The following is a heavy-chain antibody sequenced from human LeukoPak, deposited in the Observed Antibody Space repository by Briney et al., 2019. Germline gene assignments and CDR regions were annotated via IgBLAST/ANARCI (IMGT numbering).Heavy chain of an antibody. J-gene: IGHJ6*02. Sequence: PGGSLRLSCAASGFTFRRYWMSWARQASGKGLEWVANIKQDGSEKYYVDSVKGRFTISRDNAKNSLYLQMNSLRAEDTAVYYCARGGTGATKRYYFYGMDVWGQGTTVTVSS. CDR1: GFTFRRYW. V-gene: IGHV3-7*02. CDR3: ARGGTGATKRYYFYGMDV. CDR2: IKQDGSEK. D-gene: IGHD1-26*01.